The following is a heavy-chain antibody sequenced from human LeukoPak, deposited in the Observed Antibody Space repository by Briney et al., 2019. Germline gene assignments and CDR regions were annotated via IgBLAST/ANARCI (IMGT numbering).Heavy chain of an antibody. Sequence: SETLSLTCAVYGGSFSGYYWSWIRQPPGKGLEWIGEINHSGSTNYNPSLKSRVTISVDTSKNQFSLKLSSVTAADTAVYYCARVLSGNKFDPWGQGTLVTVSS. V-gene: IGHV4-34*01. D-gene: IGHD1-14*01. CDR2: INHSGST. CDR1: GGSFSGYY. CDR3: ARVLSGNKFDP. J-gene: IGHJ5*02.